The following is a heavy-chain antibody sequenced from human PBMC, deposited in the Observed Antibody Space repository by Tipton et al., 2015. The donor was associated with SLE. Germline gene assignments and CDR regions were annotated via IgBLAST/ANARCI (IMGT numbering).Heavy chain of an antibody. V-gene: IGHV4-59*01. Sequence: TLSLTCTVSGGSISGYYWSWIRQPPGKGLEWIGYIYYSGSTNYNPSLKSRVTIPVDTSKNQFSLKLSSVTAADTAVYYCARVPFYYYYYMDVWGKGTTVTVSS. J-gene: IGHJ6*03. CDR1: GGSISGYY. CDR3: ARVPFYYYYYMDV. CDR2: IYYSGST.